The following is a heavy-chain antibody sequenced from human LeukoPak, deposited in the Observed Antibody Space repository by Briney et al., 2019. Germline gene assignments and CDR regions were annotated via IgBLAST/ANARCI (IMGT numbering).Heavy chain of an antibody. Sequence: SETLSLTCTASGGSISSYYWSWIRQPAGKGLEWIGRIYTSGSTNYNPSLKSRVTMSVDTSKNQFSLRLSSVTAADTAVYYCARDPYCSGGSCYSFFDYWGQGTLVTVSS. CDR2: IYTSGST. V-gene: IGHV4-4*07. CDR3: ARDPYCSGGSCYSFFDY. CDR1: GGSISSYY. D-gene: IGHD2-15*01. J-gene: IGHJ4*02.